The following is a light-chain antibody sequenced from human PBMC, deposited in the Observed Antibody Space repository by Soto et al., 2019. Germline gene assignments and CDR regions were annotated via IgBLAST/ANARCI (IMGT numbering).Light chain of an antibody. CDR3: SSYTSSSTLYV. CDR1: SSDIGGYNY. CDR2: EVS. V-gene: IGLV2-14*01. J-gene: IGLJ1*01. Sequence: QSALTQPASVSGSPGQSINISCAGTSSDIGGYNYVSWYQQHPGKAPKVMIYEVSNRPSGVSNRFSGSKSGNTASLTISGLQAEDEADYYCSSYTSSSTLYVFGRGTKVTVL.